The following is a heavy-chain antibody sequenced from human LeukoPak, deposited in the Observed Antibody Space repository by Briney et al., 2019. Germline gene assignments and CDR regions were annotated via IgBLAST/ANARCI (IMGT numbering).Heavy chain of an antibody. CDR1: GFTFSCYA. V-gene: IGHV3-23*01. CDR2: ISGSGGRT. Sequence: PGGSLRLSCAASGFTFSCYAMSWVRQAPGKGLEWVLGISGSGGRTYYADPVKGRFTISRDNSKNTLYLQMNSLRAEGTAVYYCAKETGYRGYDYGDYWGRGTVVTVSS. J-gene: IGHJ4*02. CDR3: AKETGYRGYDYGDY. D-gene: IGHD5-12*01.